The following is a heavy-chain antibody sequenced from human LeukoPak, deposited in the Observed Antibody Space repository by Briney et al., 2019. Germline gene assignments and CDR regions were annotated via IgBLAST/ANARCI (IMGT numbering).Heavy chain of an antibody. CDR3: AKATSGFSTRGAFDY. V-gene: IGHV3-30*18. J-gene: IGHJ4*02. Sequence: GGSLRLSCAASGFTFSSYGMHWVRQAPGKGLEWVAVISYDGSNKYYADSVKGRFTISRDNSKNTLYLQMNSLRAEDTAVYYCAKATSGFSTRGAFDYWGQGTLVTVSS. CDR1: GFTFSSYG. CDR2: ISYDGSNK. D-gene: IGHD2-2*01.